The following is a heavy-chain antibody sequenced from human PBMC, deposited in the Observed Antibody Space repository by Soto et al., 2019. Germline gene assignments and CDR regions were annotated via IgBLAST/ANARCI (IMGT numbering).Heavy chain of an antibody. D-gene: IGHD2-8*01. CDR2: IFHDGTA. CDR3: ARLVYDTRLNYMYFDP. CDR1: GVSISSGDW. Sequence: SETLSLTCAVSGVSISSGDWWTWVRQTPQRGLEYIGEIFHDGTANYYPSFERRVAISVDTSKNQFSLKLTSVTAADTAIYFCARLVYDTRLNYMYFDPWGQGTLVTVSS. V-gene: IGHV4-4*02. J-gene: IGHJ4*02.